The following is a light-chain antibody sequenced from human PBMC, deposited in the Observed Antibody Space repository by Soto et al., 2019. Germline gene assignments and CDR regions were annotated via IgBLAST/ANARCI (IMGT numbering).Light chain of an antibody. Sequence: ERVLTQSPYTLSVSPGERATLSCRASQSVSGNLAWYQQKPGQAPRLLIYDTSTRATGIPARFSGSGSGTKFTLTISSLQSEDFAVYYCQQYNNWPPITFGQGTRLEIK. CDR1: QSVSGN. V-gene: IGKV3-15*01. CDR3: QQYNNWPPIT. J-gene: IGKJ5*01. CDR2: DTS.